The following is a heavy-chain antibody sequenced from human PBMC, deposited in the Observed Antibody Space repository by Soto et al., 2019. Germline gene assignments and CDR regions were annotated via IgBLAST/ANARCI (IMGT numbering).Heavy chain of an antibody. CDR3: ARQDIVATTIYYFDY. Sequence: SETLSLTCTVSGGSISSYYWSWIRQPPGKGLEWIGYIYYSGSTNYNPSLKSRVTISVDTSKNQFSLKLSSVTAADTAVYYCARQDIVATTIYYFDYWGQGTLVTVSS. J-gene: IGHJ4*02. V-gene: IGHV4-59*08. CDR2: IYYSGST. CDR1: GGSISSYY. D-gene: IGHD5-12*01.